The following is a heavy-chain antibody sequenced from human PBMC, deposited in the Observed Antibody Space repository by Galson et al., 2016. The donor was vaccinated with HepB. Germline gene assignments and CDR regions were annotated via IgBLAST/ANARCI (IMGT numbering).Heavy chain of an antibody. Sequence: SVKVSCKASGGTFSSFAISWVRQAPGQGLEWMGDITPIFGAPNYAQKFRGRVTITADESTTTAYMELRSLRSEDTAVYFCAREGHPRGFDYWGQETLVTVSS. CDR3: AREGHPRGFDY. V-gene: IGHV1-69*13. D-gene: IGHD5-24*01. CDR1: GGTFSSFA. CDR2: ITPIFGAP. J-gene: IGHJ4*02.